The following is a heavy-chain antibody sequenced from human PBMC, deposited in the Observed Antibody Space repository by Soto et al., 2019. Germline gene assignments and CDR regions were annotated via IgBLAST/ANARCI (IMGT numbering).Heavy chain of an antibody. D-gene: IGHD2-2*01. J-gene: IGHJ4*02. CDR3: ARADKAWVLPASVY. CDR2: ISAYNGNT. CDR1: GYTFTSYG. Sequence: ASVKVSCKASGYTFTSYGISWVRQAPGQGLEWMGWISAYNGNTNYAQKLQGRVTMTTDTSTSTAYMELRSLRSDDTAVYYCARADKAWVLPASVYWGQGTLVTVSS. V-gene: IGHV1-18*04.